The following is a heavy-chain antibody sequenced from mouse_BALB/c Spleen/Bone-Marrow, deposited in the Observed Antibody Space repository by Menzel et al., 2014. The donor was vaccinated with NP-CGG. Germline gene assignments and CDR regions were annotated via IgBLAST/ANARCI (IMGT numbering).Heavy chain of an antibody. CDR2: IDPASGNT. Sequence: EVQGVESGAELVKPGASVKLSCTASGFNIKDTYLHWVKQRPEQGLDWIGRIDPASGNTKYDPKFQGKASITADTSSNTAYLQLSSLTSEDTAVYYCARWGNYYFDYWGQGTTLTVAS. CDR3: ARWGNYYFDY. CDR1: GFNIKDTY. V-gene: IGHV14-3*02. J-gene: IGHJ2*01.